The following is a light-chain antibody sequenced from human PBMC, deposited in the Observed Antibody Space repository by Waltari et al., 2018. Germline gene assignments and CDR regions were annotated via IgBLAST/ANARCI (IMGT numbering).Light chain of an antibody. CDR1: QSIATY. CDR3: QQSYTTPT. Sequence: DIQMSQSPSSLSASVGDRVSITCRASQSIATYLNWYHHTPGNAPKLLIYGSSTLHSGVPSRFSGSGSGTDFTLTISSLQPEDFGTYYCQQSYTTPTFGPGTKVDIK. V-gene: IGKV1-39*01. J-gene: IGKJ3*01. CDR2: GSS.